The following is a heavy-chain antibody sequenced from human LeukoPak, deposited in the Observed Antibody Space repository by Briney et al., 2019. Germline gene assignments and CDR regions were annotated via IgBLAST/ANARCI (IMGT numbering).Heavy chain of an antibody. J-gene: IGHJ5*02. CDR1: GGSFSGYY. V-gene: IGHV4-34*01. CDR3: ASAWHYDILTGPPGWWFDP. CDR2: INHSGST. Sequence: TSETLSLTCAVYGGSFSGYYWSWIRQPPGKGLEWIGEINHSGSTNYNPSLKSRVTISVDTSKNQFSLKLSSVTPEDTAVYYCASAWHYDILTGPPGWWFDPWGQGTLVTVSS. D-gene: IGHD3-9*01.